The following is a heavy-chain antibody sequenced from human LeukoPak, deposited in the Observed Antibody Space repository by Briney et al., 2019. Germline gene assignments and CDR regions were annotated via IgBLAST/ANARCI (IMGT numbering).Heavy chain of an antibody. J-gene: IGHJ4*02. V-gene: IGHV3-15*01. D-gene: IGHD5-12*01. CDR3: TTGGYGGQFDY. CDR1: GFAFSNAW. CDR2: IKSKTDGGTT. Sequence: GGSLRLSCAASGFAFSNAWMSWVRQAPGKGLEWVGRIKSKTDGGTTDYAAPVKGRFTISRDDSKDTLYLQMNSLKAEDTAVYYCTTGGYGGQFDYWGQGTLVTVSS.